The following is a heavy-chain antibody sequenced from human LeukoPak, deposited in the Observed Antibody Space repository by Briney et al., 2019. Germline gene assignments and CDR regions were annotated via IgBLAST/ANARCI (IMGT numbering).Heavy chain of an antibody. CDR1: GGSISSYY. D-gene: IGHD6-13*01. V-gene: IGHV4-59*01. CDR2: IYYSGTT. Sequence: PSETLSLTCTVSGGSISSYYWSWIRQPPGKGLEWIGYIYYSGTTNYNPSLKSRVTISVDTSKNQFSLKLSSVTAADTAVYYCARGVYIAAXXXGYWGQGTLVTVSS. J-gene: IGHJ4*02. CDR3: ARGVYIAAXXXGY.